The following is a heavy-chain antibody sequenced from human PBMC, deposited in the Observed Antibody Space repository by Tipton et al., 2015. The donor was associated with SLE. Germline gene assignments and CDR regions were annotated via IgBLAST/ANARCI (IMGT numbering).Heavy chain of an antibody. V-gene: IGHV1-3*01. CDR1: GHTISSYA. J-gene: IGHJ4*02. Sequence: QLVQSGAEVKKPGASVKVSCKASGHTISSYAMHWVRQAPGERLEWMGWINSGNGNTEYSQKFQDRVTITSDTSASTAYMELTSLRSEDTAVYYCAGGTDFAYWGQGTLVTVSS. CDR2: INSGNGNT. CDR3: AGGTDFAY.